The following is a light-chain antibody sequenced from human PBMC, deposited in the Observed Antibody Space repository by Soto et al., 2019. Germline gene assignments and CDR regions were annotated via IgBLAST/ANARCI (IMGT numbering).Light chain of an antibody. J-gene: IGKJ5*01. Sequence: VLPQSPWSLSLSPTEIATLSCRASHIVSSSYLAWYQQKPGEAPSLLIYGASSRATGFPDRFSGSGSGTDFTLTISRLEPEDFAVYYCQQYGSSLSITFGQGTRLEIK. CDR2: GAS. CDR3: QQYGSSLSIT. V-gene: IGKV3-20*01. CDR1: HIVSSSY.